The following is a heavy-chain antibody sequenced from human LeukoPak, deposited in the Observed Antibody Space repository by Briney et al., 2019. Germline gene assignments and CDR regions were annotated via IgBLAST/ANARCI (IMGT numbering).Heavy chain of an antibody. CDR1: GFTFSSYA. J-gene: IGHJ4*02. CDR2: ISYVGTNK. D-gene: IGHD3-9*01. CDR3: ARDGGYFDRLAYFFDY. Sequence: PGGSLRLSCAASGFTFSSYAMSWGRQAAGKGLEWVAVISYVGTNKYYADSVKGRFTISRDNSKNTLYLQMNSLRVEDTAVYYCARDGGYFDRLAYFFDYWGQGALVPVSS. V-gene: IGHV3-30*04.